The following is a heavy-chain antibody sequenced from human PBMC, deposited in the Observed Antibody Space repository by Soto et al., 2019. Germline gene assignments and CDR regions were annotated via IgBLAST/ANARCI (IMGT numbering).Heavy chain of an antibody. Sequence: GGSLRLSCAASGFTFIRYSMNWVRQAPGKGLEWVSSISSSSSYIYYADSVKGRFTISRDNAKNSLYLQMNSLRAEDTAVYYCARDSPDKLGYCSSTSCLKRGYYYYGMDVWGQGTTVTVSS. CDR1: GFTFIRYS. D-gene: IGHD2-2*01. V-gene: IGHV3-21*01. CDR2: ISSSSSYI. CDR3: ARDSPDKLGYCSSTSCLKRGYYYYGMDV. J-gene: IGHJ6*02.